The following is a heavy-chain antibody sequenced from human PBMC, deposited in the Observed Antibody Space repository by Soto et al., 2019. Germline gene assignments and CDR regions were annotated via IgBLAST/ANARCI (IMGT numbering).Heavy chain of an antibody. CDR1: GGSISSGDYY. D-gene: IGHD3-9*01. CDR3: ARDRPRNYDILTGYYNGYYGMDV. CDR2: IYYSGST. J-gene: IGHJ6*02. Sequence: LSLTCTVSGGSISSGDYYWSWIRQPPGKGLEWIGYIYYSGSTYYNPSLKSRVTISVDTSKNQFSLKLSSVTAADTAVYYCARDRPRNYDILTGYYNGYYGMDVWGQGTTVTV. V-gene: IGHV4-30-4*01.